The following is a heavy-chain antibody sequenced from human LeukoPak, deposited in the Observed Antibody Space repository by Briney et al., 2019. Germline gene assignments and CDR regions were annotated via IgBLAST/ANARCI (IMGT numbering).Heavy chain of an antibody. D-gene: IGHD1-26*01. CDR2: INAGNGNT. Sequence: ASVKVSCKAPGYTFTSYAMHWVRQAPGQRLEWMGWINAGNGNTKYSQKFQGRATITRDTSASTAYMELSSLRSEDTAVYYCARGRSGSYYGDYWGQGTLVTVSS. CDR1: GYTFTSYA. V-gene: IGHV1-3*01. CDR3: ARGRSGSYYGDY. J-gene: IGHJ4*02.